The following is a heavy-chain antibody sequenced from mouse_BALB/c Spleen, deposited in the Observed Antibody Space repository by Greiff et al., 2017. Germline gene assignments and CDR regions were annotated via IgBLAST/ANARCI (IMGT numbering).Heavy chain of an antibody. J-gene: IGHJ1*01. CDR2: IYPGDGDT. V-gene: IGHV1-80*01. D-gene: IGHD2-4*01. Sequence: VQLQQSGAELVRPGSSVKISCKASGYAFSSYWMNWVKQRPGQGLEWIGQIYPGDGDTNYNGKFKGKATLTADKSSSTAYMQLSSLTSEDSAVYFCARESFYYDYDGWYFDVWGAGTTVTVSS. CDR3: ARESFYYDYDGWYFDV. CDR1: GYAFSSYW.